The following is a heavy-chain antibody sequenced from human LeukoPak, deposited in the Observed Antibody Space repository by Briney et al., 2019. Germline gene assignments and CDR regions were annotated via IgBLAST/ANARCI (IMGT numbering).Heavy chain of an antibody. CDR1: GFTFSSYG. CDR2: LSFDGSNE. Sequence: PGRSLRLSCAASGFTFSSYGMHWVRQSPGRGLEWVSFLSFDGSNEFYADSLKARFTISRDNSKDTLYLQMDSLRAEDTALYSCAREEHDYVWGSYRYYYYYGIDVWGQGTTVTVSS. J-gene: IGHJ6*02. V-gene: IGHV3-30*03. D-gene: IGHD3-16*02. CDR3: AREEHDYVWGSYRYYYYYGIDV.